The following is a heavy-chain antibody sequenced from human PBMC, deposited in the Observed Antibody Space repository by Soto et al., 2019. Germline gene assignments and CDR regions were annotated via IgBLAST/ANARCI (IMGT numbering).Heavy chain of an antibody. J-gene: IGHJ5*02. D-gene: IGHD3-10*01. CDR1: CGSISSYY. CDR3: ARHPPIPMAPFDP. CDR2: IYYSGST. Sequence: SETLSLTCTVSCGSISSYYWSWIRQPPGKGLEWIGYIYYSGSTNYNPSLKSRVTISVDTSKNQFSLKLSSATAADTAVYYCARHPPIPMAPFDPWGQGTLVTVSS. V-gene: IGHV4-59*08.